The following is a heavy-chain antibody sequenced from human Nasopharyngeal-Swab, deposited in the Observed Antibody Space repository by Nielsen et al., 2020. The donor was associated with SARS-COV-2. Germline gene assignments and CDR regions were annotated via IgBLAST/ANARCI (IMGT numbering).Heavy chain of an antibody. J-gene: IGHJ6*02. CDR2: INHSGST. Sequence: WIRQPEGKGLEWIGEINHSGSTNYNPSLKSRVTISVDTSKNQFSLKLSSVTAADTAVYYCARGPGLLLGYYYYYGMDVWGQGTTVTVSS. V-gene: IGHV4-34*01. CDR3: ARGPGLLLGYYYYYGMDV. D-gene: IGHD2-15*01.